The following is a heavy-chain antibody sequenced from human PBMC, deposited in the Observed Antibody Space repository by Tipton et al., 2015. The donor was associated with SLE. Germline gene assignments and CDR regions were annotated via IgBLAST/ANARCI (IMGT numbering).Heavy chain of an antibody. D-gene: IGHD5-18*01. CDR3: ARATYSYGYSPDY. J-gene: IGHJ4*02. Sequence: TLSLTCTVSGGSISSGGYYWSWIRQHPGKGLEWIGYIYYSGSTYYNPSLKSRVTISVDTSKNQFSLKLSSVTAADTAVYYCARATYSYGYSPDYWGQGTLVTVSS. V-gene: IGHV4-31*03. CDR2: IYYSGST. CDR1: GGSISSGGYY.